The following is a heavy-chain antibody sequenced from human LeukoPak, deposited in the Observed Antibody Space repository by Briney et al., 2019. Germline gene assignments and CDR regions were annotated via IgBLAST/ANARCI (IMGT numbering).Heavy chain of an antibody. Sequence: GGSLRLSCAASGFTFSSYSMNWVRQAPGKGLEWVSYISSSSSTIYYADSMKGRFTISRDNAKNSLYLQMNSLRAEDTAVYYCARASYCSGGSCFPPYYYYMDVWGKGTTVTVSS. CDR2: ISSSSSTI. CDR3: ARASYCSGGSCFPPYYYYMDV. V-gene: IGHV3-48*01. CDR1: GFTFSSYS. J-gene: IGHJ6*03. D-gene: IGHD2-15*01.